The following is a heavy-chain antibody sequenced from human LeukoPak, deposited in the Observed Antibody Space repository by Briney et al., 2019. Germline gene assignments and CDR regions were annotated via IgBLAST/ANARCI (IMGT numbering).Heavy chain of an antibody. Sequence: PSETLSLTCTVSGGSISSYYWSWIRQPPGMGLEWIGYIFSSGSTNYNPSLKSRVTISVDTSKNQFSLKLSSVTAADTAVYYCARDKVPGDYWGQGTLVTVSS. V-gene: IGHV4-59*01. CDR3: ARDKVPGDY. J-gene: IGHJ4*02. CDR1: GGSISSYY. CDR2: IFSSGST. D-gene: IGHD1-1*01.